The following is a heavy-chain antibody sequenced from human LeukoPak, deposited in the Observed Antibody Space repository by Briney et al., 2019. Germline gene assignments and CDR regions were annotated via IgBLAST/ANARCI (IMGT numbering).Heavy chain of an antibody. CDR1: GFTFSSYS. D-gene: IGHD6-19*01. CDR3: ARDAGHSRGWNDFYY. V-gene: IGHV3-21*01. J-gene: IGHJ4*02. Sequence: GGSLRLSCAASGFTFSSYSMNWVRKAPGEGREWVSSIRRCSSYIYYADSVKGRFTISRDNAKNSRYLQMNSLRAEDTAVYYCARDAGHSRGWNDFYYWGQGTLVTVSS. CDR2: IRRCSSYI.